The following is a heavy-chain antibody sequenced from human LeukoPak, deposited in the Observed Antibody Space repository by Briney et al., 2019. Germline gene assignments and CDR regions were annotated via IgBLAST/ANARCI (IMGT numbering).Heavy chain of an antibody. V-gene: IGHV3-23*01. CDR3: AKRYCSSTSCYVGDY. CDR1: GFTFSSYA. Sequence: PGGSLRLSCAASGFTFSSYAMSWVRQAPGKGLEWVSAISGSGGSTYYTDSVKGRFTISRDNSKNTLYLQMNGLRAEDTAVYYCAKRYCSSTSCYVGDYWGQGTLVTVSS. D-gene: IGHD2-2*01. CDR2: ISGSGGST. J-gene: IGHJ4*02.